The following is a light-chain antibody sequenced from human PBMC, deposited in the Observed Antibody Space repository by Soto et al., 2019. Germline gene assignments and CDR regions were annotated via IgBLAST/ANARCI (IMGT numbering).Light chain of an antibody. CDR3: QQYVTSPRT. V-gene: IGKV3-20*01. J-gene: IGKJ1*01. CDR1: QRLSATY. Sequence: EVVWTQAPYTLSLSPGETATLSCRASQRLSATYVAWYQQRPCQAPRLLIYGAFLRATGIPARFSGRASGTDFTLSISRLEPEDFAVYYCQQYVTSPRTFGQGTKVEIK. CDR2: GAF.